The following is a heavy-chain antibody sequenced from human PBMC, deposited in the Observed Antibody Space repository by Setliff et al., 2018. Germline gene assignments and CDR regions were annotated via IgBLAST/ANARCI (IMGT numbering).Heavy chain of an antibody. V-gene: IGHV4-59*01. D-gene: IGHD3-16*01. CDR1: GGSFNVYF. CDR2: IYHNGNT. J-gene: IGHJ6*02. Sequence: PSETLSLTCAVYGGSFNVYFWSWIRQPPGKGLEWIGYIYHNGNTNFNPSLRSRVNMSVDTSNNQFVLNLKAVTAADTAVYYCARDRTAYTYGLDVWGQGTTVTVSS. CDR3: ARDRTAYTYGLDV.